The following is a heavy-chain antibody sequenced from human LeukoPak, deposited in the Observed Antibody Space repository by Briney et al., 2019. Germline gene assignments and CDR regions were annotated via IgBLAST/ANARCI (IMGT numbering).Heavy chain of an antibody. CDR1: GGSISSGSYY. CDR3: ASGYNWNDGAWFDP. D-gene: IGHD1-20*01. CDR2: IYYSGST. Sequence: SETLSLTCTVSGGSISSGSYYWSWIRQPAGKGLEWIGYIYYSGSTNYNPSLKSRVTISVDTSKNQFSLKLSSVTAADTAVYYCASGYNWNDGAWFDPWGQGTLVTVSS. V-gene: IGHV4-61*10. J-gene: IGHJ5*02.